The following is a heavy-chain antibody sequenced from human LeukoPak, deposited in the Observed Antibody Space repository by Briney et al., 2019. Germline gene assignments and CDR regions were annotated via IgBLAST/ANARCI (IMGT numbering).Heavy chain of an antibody. Sequence: PGGSLRLSCAASGFTFSSYAMHWVRQAPGKGLEWVAVISYDGSNKYYADSVKGRFTISRDNGKNSLYLQMNSLRADDTAVYYCTRKASGPRTSWLVVVPPVSPDAPFDFWGQGTLVTVSS. CDR1: GFTFSSYA. CDR2: ISYDGSNK. D-gene: IGHD2-2*01. V-gene: IGHV3-30-3*01. J-gene: IGHJ4*02. CDR3: TRKASGPRTSWLVVVPPVSPDAPFDF.